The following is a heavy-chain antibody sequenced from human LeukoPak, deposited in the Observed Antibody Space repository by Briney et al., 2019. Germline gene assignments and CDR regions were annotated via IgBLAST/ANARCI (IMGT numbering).Heavy chain of an antibody. J-gene: IGHJ5*02. CDR2: IYYSGST. Sequence: SETLSLTCTVSGGSISSYYWSWIRQPPGKGLEWIGYIYYSGSTNYNPSLKSRVTISVDTSKNQFSLKLSSVTAADTAVYYCVRSFPRFIPVAGTGGGSWGQGTLVTVSS. CDR1: GGSISSYY. CDR3: VRSFPRFIPVAGTGGGS. V-gene: IGHV4-59*01. D-gene: IGHD6-19*01.